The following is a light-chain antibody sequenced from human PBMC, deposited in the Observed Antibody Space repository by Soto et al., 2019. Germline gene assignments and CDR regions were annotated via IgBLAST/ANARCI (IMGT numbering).Light chain of an antibody. Sequence: QSVLTQPPSVSGTSGQRVSFFCSGSSSNIGTHSVHSYQHFPGTAPKVLISRNDQRPSGVPDRFSGSKSGTSASLAISGLQSEDEADYYCAAWDDTLNAWVFGGGTKVTVL. V-gene: IGLV1-44*01. J-gene: IGLJ3*02. CDR1: SSNIGTHS. CDR3: AAWDDTLNAWV. CDR2: RND.